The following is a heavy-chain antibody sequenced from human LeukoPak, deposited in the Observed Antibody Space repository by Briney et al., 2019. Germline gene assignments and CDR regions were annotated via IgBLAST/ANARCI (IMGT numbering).Heavy chain of an antibody. V-gene: IGHV4-4*09. CDR2: IYTSGST. CDR3: ARVEGMAAGTRRYYYMDV. D-gene: IGHD6-13*01. J-gene: IGHJ6*03. CDR1: GGSISSYY. Sequence: SETLSLTCTVSGGSISSYYWSWIRQPPGKGLEWIGYIYTSGSTNYNPSLKSRVTISVDTSKNQFSLKLSSVTAADTAVYYCARVEGMAAGTRRYYYMDVWGKGTTVTVSS.